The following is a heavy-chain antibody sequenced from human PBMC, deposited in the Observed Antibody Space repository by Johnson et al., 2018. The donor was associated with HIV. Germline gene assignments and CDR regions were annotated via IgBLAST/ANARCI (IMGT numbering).Heavy chain of an antibody. V-gene: IGHV3-13*01. J-gene: IGHJ3*02. CDR1: GFTFSNYD. D-gene: IGHD6-6*01. CDR3: ARAGSSSDDAFDI. Sequence: MQLVESGGGLVKPGGSLRLSCAASGFTFSNYDMHWVRQVTGEGLEWVSGIGTAGDTYYPGSVKGRFTISRENDKKSLYLQMNSLRAEDTAVYYCARAGSSSDDAFDIWGQGTMVTVSS. CDR2: IGTAGDT.